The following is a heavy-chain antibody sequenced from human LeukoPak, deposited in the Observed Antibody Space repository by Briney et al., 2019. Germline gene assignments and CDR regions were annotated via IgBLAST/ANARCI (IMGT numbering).Heavy chain of an antibody. CDR1: GGSISSSNW. CDR2: IYHSGST. J-gene: IGHJ3*02. D-gene: IGHD3-22*01. V-gene: IGHV4-4*02. Sequence: SETLSLTCAVSGGSISSSNWWSWVRQPPGKGLEWIGEIYHSGSTNYNPSLKSRVTISVDKSKNQFSLKLSSVTAADTAVYYCATTTYYYDSSGYLDAFDIWGQGTMVTVSS. CDR3: ATTTYYYDSSGYLDAFDI.